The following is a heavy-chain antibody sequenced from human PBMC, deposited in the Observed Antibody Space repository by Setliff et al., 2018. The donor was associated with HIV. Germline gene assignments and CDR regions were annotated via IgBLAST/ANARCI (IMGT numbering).Heavy chain of an antibody. D-gene: IGHD6-6*01. Sequence: ASVKVSCKASGYTFNSYGISWVRQAPGQGLEWMGWISAYNGNTNYAQKLEGRVTMTIDTSTSTAYMELRSLRSDDTAVYYCARDRGAARPVYMDVWGKGPTVTVSS. CDR1: GYTFNSYG. V-gene: IGHV1-18*01. J-gene: IGHJ6*03. CDR3: ARDRGAARPVYMDV. CDR2: ISAYNGNT.